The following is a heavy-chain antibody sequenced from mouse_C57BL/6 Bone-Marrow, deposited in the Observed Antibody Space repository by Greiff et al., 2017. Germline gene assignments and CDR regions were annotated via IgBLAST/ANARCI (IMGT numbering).Heavy chain of an antibody. CDR1: GYTFTSYW. CDR2: IDPSDSYT. D-gene: IGHD2-1*01. J-gene: IGHJ2*01. V-gene: IGHV1-59*01. Sequence: QVHVKQPGAELVRPGTSVKLSCKASGYTFTSYWMHWVKQRPGQGLEWIGVIDPSDSYTNYNQKFKGKATLTVDTSSSTAYMQRSSLTSEDSAVYYCARGGGNYEYWGRGITLTVSS. CDR3: ARGGGNYEY.